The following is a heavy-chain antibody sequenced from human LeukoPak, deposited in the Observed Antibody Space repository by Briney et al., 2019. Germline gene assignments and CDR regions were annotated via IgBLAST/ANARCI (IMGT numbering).Heavy chain of an antibody. J-gene: IGHJ4*02. CDR2: INPNDGDT. CDR3: ARANFLYCSSTTCLFDY. V-gene: IGHV1-2*02. CDR1: GYTFTDY. D-gene: IGHD2-2*01. Sequence: ATVKVSCKASGYTFTDYMHWVRQAPGPGFEWMGWINPNDGDTNYAQKFQGRVTMTRDTSISTAHMEVSRLRSDDTAVYYCARANFLYCSSTTCLFDYWGQGTLVTVSS.